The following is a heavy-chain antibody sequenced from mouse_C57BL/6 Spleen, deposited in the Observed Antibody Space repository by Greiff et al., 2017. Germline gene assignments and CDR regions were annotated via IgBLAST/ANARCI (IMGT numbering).Heavy chain of an antibody. CDR1: GYAFTNYL. D-gene: IGHD2-4*01. V-gene: IGHV1-54*01. CDR3: ARHDYDAWFAY. CDR2: INPGSGGT. J-gene: IGHJ3*01. Sequence: QVQLQQSGAELVRPGTSVKVSCKASGYAFTNYLIEWVKQRPGQGLEWIGVINPGSGGTNYNEKFKGKATLTADKSSSTAYMQLSSLTSEDSAVYVCARHDYDAWFAYWGQGTLVTVSA.